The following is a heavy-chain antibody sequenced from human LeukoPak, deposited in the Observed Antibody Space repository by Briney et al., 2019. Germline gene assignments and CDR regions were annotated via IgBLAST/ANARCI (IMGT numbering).Heavy chain of an antibody. J-gene: IGHJ1*01. Sequence: GGSLRLSCAASVFTFSSYGMHWVRQAPGKGLEWVAFIRYDGSNKYYADSVKGRFTISRDNSKNTLYLQMNSLRAEDTAVYYCAKEGESIAAAGTQYFQHWGQGTLVTVSS. CDR1: VFTFSSYG. CDR2: IRYDGSNK. D-gene: IGHD6-13*01. V-gene: IGHV3-30*02. CDR3: AKEGESIAAAGTQYFQH.